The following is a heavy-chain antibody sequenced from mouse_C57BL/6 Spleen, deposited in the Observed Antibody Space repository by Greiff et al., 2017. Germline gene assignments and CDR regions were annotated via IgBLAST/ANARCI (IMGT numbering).Heavy chain of an antibody. CDR3: AREVLLRRAMDY. CDR2: INPNNGGT. Sequence: EVQLQQSGPELVKPGASVKISCKASGYTFPDYYMNWVKQSHGKSLEWIGDINPNNGGTSYNQKFKGKATLTVDKSYSKAYIELRSLTSEDSTVYYCAREVLLRRAMDYWGQRTSVTVSS. V-gene: IGHV1-26*01. CDR1: GYTFPDYY. D-gene: IGHD2-12*01. J-gene: IGHJ4*01.